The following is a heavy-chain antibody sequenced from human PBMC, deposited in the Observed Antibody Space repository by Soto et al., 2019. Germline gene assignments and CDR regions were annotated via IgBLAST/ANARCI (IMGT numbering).Heavy chain of an antibody. V-gene: IGHV1-18*01. Sequence: ASVKVSCXSSGYTFTTSGISWVRQAPGQGLEWMGWISTDNGNTNYAQHLQGRVSMTTDTSTSTAYMDLRSLRSDDTAVYYCAKTVRGIMSDAMDVWGQGTTVTVSS. D-gene: IGHD3-10*01. CDR3: AKTVRGIMSDAMDV. CDR1: GYTFTTSG. J-gene: IGHJ6*02. CDR2: ISTDNGNT.